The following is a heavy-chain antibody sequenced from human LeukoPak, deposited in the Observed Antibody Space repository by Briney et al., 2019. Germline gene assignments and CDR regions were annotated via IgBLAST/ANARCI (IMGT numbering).Heavy chain of an antibody. CDR2: MNPNSGNT. CDR3: ASLSAAGRDREYYFDY. V-gene: IGHV1-8*01. J-gene: IGHJ4*02. CDR1: GYTFTSYD. Sequence: ASVKVSCKASGYTFTSYDINWVRQATGQGLEWMGWMNPNSGNTGYAQKFQGRVTMTRNTSISTAYMELSSLRSEDTAVYYCASLSAAGRDREYYFDYWGQGTLVAVSS. D-gene: IGHD6-13*01.